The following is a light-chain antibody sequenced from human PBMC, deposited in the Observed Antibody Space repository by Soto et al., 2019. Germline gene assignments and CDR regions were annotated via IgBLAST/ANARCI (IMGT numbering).Light chain of an antibody. CDR1: SSDVGGYNF. J-gene: IGLJ3*02. V-gene: IGLV2-11*01. CDR2: DVS. Sequence: QSAPTQPRSVSGSPGQSVAISCTGTSSDVGGYNFVSWYQQHPGKAPKLIIYDVSKRPSGVPDRFSGSKSGNTASLTLSGLQAEDEADYYCCSYAGSYTLWVFGGGTKLTVL. CDR3: CSYAGSYTLWV.